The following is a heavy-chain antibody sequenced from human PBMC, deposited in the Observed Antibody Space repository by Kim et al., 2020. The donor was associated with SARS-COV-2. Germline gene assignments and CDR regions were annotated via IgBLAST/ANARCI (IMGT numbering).Heavy chain of an antibody. V-gene: IGHV4-39*01. Sequence: SETLSLTCTVSGGYINSNTYFWVWIRQPPGKGLVWVVSVFYSGRTYYNPSQKSRVIACVDTSKSQFFLKLTSVTAADTAIYYCAYSWGQGNFYGLDAWG. D-gene: IGHD1-26*01. CDR1: GGYINSNTYF. J-gene: IGHJ6*02. CDR3: AYSWGQGNFYGLDA. CDR2: VFYSGRT.